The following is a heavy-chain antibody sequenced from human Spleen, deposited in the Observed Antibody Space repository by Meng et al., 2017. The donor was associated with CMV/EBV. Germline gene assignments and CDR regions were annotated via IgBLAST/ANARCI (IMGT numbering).Heavy chain of an antibody. D-gene: IGHD6-13*01. Sequence: SETLSLTCTVSGGSISSSRYYWAWIRQPPGKGLEWIGSIYYTGSTYYNPSPKSRVTVSVDTSNSQFSLSLSSMTAADTAVYYCARAGGSTWYYFDNWGQGTPVTVSS. CDR1: GGSISSSRYY. CDR3: ARAGGSTWYYFDN. J-gene: IGHJ4*02. CDR2: IYYTGST. V-gene: IGHV4-39*07.